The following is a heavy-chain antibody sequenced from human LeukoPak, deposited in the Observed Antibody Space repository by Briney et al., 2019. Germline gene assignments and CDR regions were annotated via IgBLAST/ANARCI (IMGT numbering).Heavy chain of an antibody. CDR2: MNPHTGNM. Sequence: ASVKVSCKASGYTFTSYDINWVRQATGQGLEWMGWMNPHTGNMDYAQKFQGRVTMTSDTSISTAYMEVSSLGSEDTAVYYCARGLSTGYHSGFDSWGQGTLVTVSS. J-gene: IGHJ4*02. V-gene: IGHV1-8*01. CDR3: ARGLSTGYHSGFDS. D-gene: IGHD3-9*01. CDR1: GYTFTSYD.